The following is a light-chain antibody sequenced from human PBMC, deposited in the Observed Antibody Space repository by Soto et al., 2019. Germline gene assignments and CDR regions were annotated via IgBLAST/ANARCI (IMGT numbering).Light chain of an antibody. V-gene: IGKV3-20*01. CDR2: GAS. CDR3: QHYCSSPYT. CDR1: QSLSSSC. Sequence: EILLTQSPGTLSLSPGERATLSCRASQSLSSSCLAWYQQKPGQAPRLLFYGASSRATGIPDRFSGSGSGTDFTLPISRLEPEDFAVYYCQHYCSSPYTFGQGTKLEIK. J-gene: IGKJ2*01.